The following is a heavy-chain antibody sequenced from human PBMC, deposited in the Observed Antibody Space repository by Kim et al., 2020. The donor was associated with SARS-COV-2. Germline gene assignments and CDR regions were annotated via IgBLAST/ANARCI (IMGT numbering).Heavy chain of an antibody. Sequence: ASVKVSCKVSGYTLTELSMHWVRQAPRKGLEWMGGFDPEDGETIYAQKFQGRVTMTEDTSTDTAYMELSSLRSEDTAVYYCATGAAAGTSSWFDPWGQGTLVTVSS. D-gene: IGHD6-13*01. V-gene: IGHV1-24*01. CDR2: FDPEDGET. J-gene: IGHJ5*02. CDR1: GYTLTELS. CDR3: ATGAAAGTSSWFDP.